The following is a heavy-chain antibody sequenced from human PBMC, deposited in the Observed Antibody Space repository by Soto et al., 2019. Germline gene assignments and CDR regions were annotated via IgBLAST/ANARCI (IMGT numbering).Heavy chain of an antibody. J-gene: IGHJ3*02. CDR3: AGWGTYGALDAFDI. D-gene: IGHD3-16*01. CDR1: GYTFTSYG. CDR2: IIPIIGIA. Sequence: GASVKVSCKASGYTFTSYGISWVRQAPGQGLEWMGRIIPIIGIANYAQKFQGRVTITADKSTSTAYMELSSLRSEDTAVYYCAGWGTYGALDAFDIWGQGTMVTVSS. V-gene: IGHV1-69*04.